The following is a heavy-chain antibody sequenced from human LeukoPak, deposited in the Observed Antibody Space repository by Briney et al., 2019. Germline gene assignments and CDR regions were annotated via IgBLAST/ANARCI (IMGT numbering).Heavy chain of an antibody. V-gene: IGHV3-48*01. Sequence: PGGSLRLSCAASGFTFDDYTMHWVRQAPGKGLEWVSYISSSSSTIYYADSVKGRFTISRDNAKNSPYLQMNSLRAEDTAVYYCARALGGYFLYYYYYMDVWGKGTTVTVSS. CDR2: ISSSSSTI. CDR1: GFTFDDYT. J-gene: IGHJ6*03. CDR3: ARALGGYFLYYYYYMDV. D-gene: IGHD2-21*02.